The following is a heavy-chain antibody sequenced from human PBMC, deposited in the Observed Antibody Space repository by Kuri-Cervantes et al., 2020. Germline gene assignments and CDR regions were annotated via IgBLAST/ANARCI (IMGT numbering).Heavy chain of an antibody. Sequence: SGPTLVKPTQTLTLTCTFSGFSLSTSGVGVGWIRQPPGKALEWLALIYWDDDKRYGPSLKSRLTITKDTSKNQVVLTMTNMDPVDTATYYCARLLKDRYSGYYYFDYWGQGTLVTVSS. D-gene: IGHD5-12*01. CDR1: GFSLSTSGVG. V-gene: IGHV2-5*05. J-gene: IGHJ4*02. CDR2: IYWDDDK. CDR3: ARLLKDRYSGYYYFDY.